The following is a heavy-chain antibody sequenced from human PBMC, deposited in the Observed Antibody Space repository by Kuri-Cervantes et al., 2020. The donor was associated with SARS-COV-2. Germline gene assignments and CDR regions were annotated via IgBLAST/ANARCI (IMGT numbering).Heavy chain of an antibody. CDR3: ARDIIHCSSTSCYTGSYYYGMDV. CDR2: IIPILGIA. CDR1: GGTFSGYA. J-gene: IGHJ6*02. V-gene: IGHV1-69*04. Sequence: SVKVSCKASGGTFSGYAISWVRQAPGQGLEWMGRIIPILGIANYAQKFQGRVTITADKSTSTAYMELSSLRSEDTAVYYCARDIIHCSSTSCYTGSYYYGMDVWGQGTTVTVSS. D-gene: IGHD2-2*02.